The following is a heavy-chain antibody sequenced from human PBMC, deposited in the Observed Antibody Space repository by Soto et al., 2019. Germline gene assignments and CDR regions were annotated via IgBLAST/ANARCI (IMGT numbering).Heavy chain of an antibody. D-gene: IGHD2-21*01. Sequence: QVQLVQSGAEVKKPGSSVKVSCKASGGTFSSYAISWVRQAPGQGLEWMGGFIPIFGTANYAQKFQGRVMIPADESTSTAYMELSSLRSEDTAVYFCARGFAARVRCDPWGQGTLVTVSS. CDR1: GGTFSSYA. V-gene: IGHV1-69*01. CDR2: FIPIFGTA. J-gene: IGHJ5*02. CDR3: ARGFAARVRCDP.